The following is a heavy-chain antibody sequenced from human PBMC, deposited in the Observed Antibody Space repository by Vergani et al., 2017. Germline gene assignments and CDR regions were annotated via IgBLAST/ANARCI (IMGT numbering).Heavy chain of an antibody. J-gene: IGHJ4*02. CDR2: MNPNSGNT. CDR1: RYTFTRYD. CDR3: ARGPRQSYFDY. V-gene: IGHV1-8*01. D-gene: IGHD6-19*01. Sequence: QVQLVQSGADVKKPGASVHVSSKASRYTFTRYDINLVRPATGPRLQWIGWMNPNSGNTGYAQKLQGRVTMTRNTSISTAYMELSSLGSEDTAVYYCARGPRQSYFDYWGQGTLVTVSS.